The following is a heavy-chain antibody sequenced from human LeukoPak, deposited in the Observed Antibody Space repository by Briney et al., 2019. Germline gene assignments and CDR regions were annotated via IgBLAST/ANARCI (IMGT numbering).Heavy chain of an antibody. Sequence: PGGSLRLSCAASGFTFSSYSMNWVRQAPGKGLEWVSYISSSSSTIYYADSVRGRFTISRDNTKNTVYLQMNSLRAEDTAVYYCAKTDCTSSSCYTIDSWGQGTLVTVSS. V-gene: IGHV3-48*01. D-gene: IGHD2-2*02. CDR3: AKTDCTSSSCYTIDS. CDR2: ISSSSSTI. J-gene: IGHJ4*02. CDR1: GFTFSSYS.